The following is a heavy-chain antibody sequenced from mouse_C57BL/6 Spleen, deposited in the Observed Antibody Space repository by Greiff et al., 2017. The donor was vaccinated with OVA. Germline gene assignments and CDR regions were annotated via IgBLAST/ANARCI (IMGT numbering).Heavy chain of an antibody. D-gene: IGHD1-1*01. Sequence: QVHVKQPGAELVKPGASVKMSCKASGYTFTSYWITWVKQRPGQGLEWIGDIYPGSGSTNYNEKFKSKATLTVDTSSSTAYMQLSSLTSEDSAVYYCARRGSSYNFDYWGQGTTLTVSS. V-gene: IGHV1-55*01. J-gene: IGHJ2*01. CDR3: ARRGSSYNFDY. CDR2: IYPGSGST. CDR1: GYTFTSYW.